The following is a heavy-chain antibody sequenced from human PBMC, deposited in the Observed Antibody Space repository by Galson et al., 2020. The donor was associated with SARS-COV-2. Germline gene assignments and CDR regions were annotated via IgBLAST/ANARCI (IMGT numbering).Heavy chain of an antibody. Sequence: SVKVSCMTSGFTFTSSAVQWVRQARGQRLERIGWTVVGSGKTNYAQKFQERVTITRDMSTSTAYMEVSSLRYEDTAGYYCAAFVARPVYWGQGTLVTVSS. V-gene: IGHV1-58*01. CDR3: AAFVARPVY. D-gene: IGHD6-6*01. CDR2: TVVGSGKT. J-gene: IGHJ4*02. CDR1: GFTFTSSA.